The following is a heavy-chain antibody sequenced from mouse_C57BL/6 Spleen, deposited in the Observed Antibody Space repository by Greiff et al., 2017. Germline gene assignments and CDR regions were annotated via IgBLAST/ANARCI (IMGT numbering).Heavy chain of an antibody. D-gene: IGHD4-1*01. J-gene: IGHJ3*01. Sequence: VNLVESGPGLVAPSPSLSITCTVSGFSLTSYGVHWVRQPPGKGLEWLVVIWSDGSTTYNSTLKSRLSISKDNAKSQVFLKMTSIQTDDTAMCYCARHELGRGFACWGQGTLVSVSA. CDR1: GFSLTSYG. CDR3: ARHELGRGFAC. CDR2: IWSDGST. V-gene: IGHV2-6-1*01.